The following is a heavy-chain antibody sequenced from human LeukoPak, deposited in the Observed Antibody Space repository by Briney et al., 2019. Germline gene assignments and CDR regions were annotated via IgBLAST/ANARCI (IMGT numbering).Heavy chain of an antibody. CDR3: ARAYYYGSGSFDY. D-gene: IGHD3-10*01. V-gene: IGHV1-8*01. CDR1: GYTLTSYD. Sequence: ASVKVSCKASGYTLTSYDINWVRQATGQGLEWTGWMNPNSGNTGYAQKFQGRVTMTRNTSISTAYMELSSLRSEDTAVYYCARAYYYGSGSFDYWGQGTLVTVSS. J-gene: IGHJ4*02. CDR2: MNPNSGNT.